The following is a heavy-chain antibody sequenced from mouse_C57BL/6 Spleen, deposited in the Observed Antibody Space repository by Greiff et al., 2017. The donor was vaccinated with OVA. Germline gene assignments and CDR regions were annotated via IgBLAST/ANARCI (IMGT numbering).Heavy chain of an antibody. Sequence: EVQLVESGPGLVKPSQSLSLTCSVTGYSITSGYYWNWIRQFPGNKLEWMGYISYDGSNNYNPSLKNRISITRDTSKNQFFLKLNSVTTEDTATYYCAFNWNWYFDVWGTGTTVTVSS. V-gene: IGHV3-6*01. CDR3: AFNWNWYFDV. CDR1: GYSITSGYY. D-gene: IGHD4-1*01. CDR2: ISYDGSN. J-gene: IGHJ1*03.